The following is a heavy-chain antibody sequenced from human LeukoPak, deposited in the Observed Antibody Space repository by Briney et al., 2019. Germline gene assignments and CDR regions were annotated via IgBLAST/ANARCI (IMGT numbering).Heavy chain of an antibody. CDR1: AFTFSSYA. Sequence: GGSLRLSCAASAFTFSSYAMTWVRQAPGKGLEWVSSITDSGGRTFYADSVKGRFTMSRDNSKNTLYLQMNSLRAEDTAVYYCAKDRSITMVRGVIITGYYFDYWGQGTLVTVSS. CDR2: ITDSGGRT. CDR3: AKDRSITMVRGVIITGYYFDY. J-gene: IGHJ4*02. V-gene: IGHV3-23*01. D-gene: IGHD3-10*01.